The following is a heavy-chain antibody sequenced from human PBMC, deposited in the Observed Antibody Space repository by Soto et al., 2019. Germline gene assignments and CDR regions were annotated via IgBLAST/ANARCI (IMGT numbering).Heavy chain of an antibody. D-gene: IGHD2-21*02. CDR2: INAGNGNT. V-gene: IGHV1-3*01. CDR1: GYTFTSYA. J-gene: IGHJ5*02. Sequence: QVQLVQSGAEVKKPGASVKVSCKASGYTFTSYAMHWVRQAPGQRLEWMGWINAGNGNTKYSQKFQGRVTLTRDTSASTADMELSSLRSEDTAVYYCARGCRGGDADWFDPWGQGTLVTVSS. CDR3: ARGCRGGDADWFDP.